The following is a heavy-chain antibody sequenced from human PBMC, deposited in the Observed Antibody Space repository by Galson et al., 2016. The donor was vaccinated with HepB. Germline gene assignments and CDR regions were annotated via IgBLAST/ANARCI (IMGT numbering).Heavy chain of an antibody. J-gene: IGHJ4*02. D-gene: IGHD4-17*01. CDR1: GGTMRSYY. CDR3: ARGVYGAYFDY. V-gene: IGHV4-59*01. CDR2: VEYSGRI. Sequence: EPLSLTCTVSGGTMRSYYWSWIRQSPGQGLEWIGYVEYSGRIEYIPSLKSRVTISIDTAKNQFSLNLNSVTAADTAVYFCARGVYGAYFDYWGQGTLVTVSS.